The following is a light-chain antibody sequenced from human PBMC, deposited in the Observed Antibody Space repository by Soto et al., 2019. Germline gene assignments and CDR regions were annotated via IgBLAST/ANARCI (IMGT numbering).Light chain of an antibody. CDR2: ASS. Sequence: EIVLTHSPGTLSLSPGERATLSCRASQSVTSYLAWYQQKPGQAPRLLIYASSTRATGIPDRFSGGGSGTDFTLTISRLEPEDFAVYYCQQYSTSQTFGQGTKVEI. V-gene: IGKV3-20*01. CDR1: QSVTSY. J-gene: IGKJ1*01. CDR3: QQYSTSQT.